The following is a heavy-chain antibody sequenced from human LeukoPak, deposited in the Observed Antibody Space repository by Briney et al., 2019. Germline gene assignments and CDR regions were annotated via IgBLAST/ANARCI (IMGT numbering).Heavy chain of an antibody. Sequence: GGSLRLSCAASGFTFSSYEMNWVRQAPGKGLEWVSYISSSGSTIYYADSVEGRFTISRDNAKNSLYLQMNSLRAEDTAVYYCAELAITMIGGVWGKGTTVTISS. V-gene: IGHV3-48*03. D-gene: IGHD3-10*02. J-gene: IGHJ6*04. CDR2: ISSSGSTI. CDR3: AELAITMIGGV. CDR1: GFTFSSYE.